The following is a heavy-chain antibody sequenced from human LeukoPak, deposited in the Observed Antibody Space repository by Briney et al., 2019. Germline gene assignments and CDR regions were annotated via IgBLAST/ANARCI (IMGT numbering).Heavy chain of an antibody. V-gene: IGHV5-51*01. CDR2: IYCADSVT. CDR3: AKLLGQYCSGGSCYPNWFDS. D-gene: IGHD2-15*01. CDR1: GNAFPTYW. J-gene: IGHJ5*01. Sequence: GESLKISCKGSGNAFPTYWIGCVRQMPGKGLEWMGIIYCADSVTRYSPSFQGQVTMSADKSISTAYLQWSSLKASDTAVYFCAKLLGQYCSGGSCYPNWFDSWGQGTLVTVSS.